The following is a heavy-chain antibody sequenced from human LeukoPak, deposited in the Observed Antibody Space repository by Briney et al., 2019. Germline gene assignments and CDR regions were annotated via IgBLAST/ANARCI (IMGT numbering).Heavy chain of an antibody. J-gene: IGHJ4*02. Sequence: SETLSLTCAVYGGSFSGYYWSWIRQPPGKGLEWIGEINHSGSTNYNPSLKSRVTVSVDTSKNQFSLKLSSVTAADTAVYHCARVSPITMVRGVIITIPTLFDYWGQGTLVTVSS. D-gene: IGHD3-10*01. CDR3: ARVSPITMVRGVIITIPTLFDY. CDR1: GGSFSGYY. CDR2: INHSGST. V-gene: IGHV4-34*01.